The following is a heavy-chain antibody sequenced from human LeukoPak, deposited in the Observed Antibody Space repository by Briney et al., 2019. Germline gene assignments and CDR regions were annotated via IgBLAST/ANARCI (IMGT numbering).Heavy chain of an antibody. V-gene: IGHV4-39*07. CDR3: ARQVVPAANIDY. J-gene: IGHJ4*02. CDR2: IHYSGHI. Sequence: SETLSLTCTVSGGSISSTTYYWGWIRQPPGKGLEWIGSIHYSGHILYNPSLKSRVTISVDTSKNQFSLKLSSVTAADTAVYYCARQVVPAANIDYWGQGTLVTVSS. D-gene: IGHD2-2*01. CDR1: GGSISSTTYY.